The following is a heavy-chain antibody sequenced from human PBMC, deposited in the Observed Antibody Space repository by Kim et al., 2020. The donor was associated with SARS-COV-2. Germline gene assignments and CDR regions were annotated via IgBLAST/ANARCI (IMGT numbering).Heavy chain of an antibody. D-gene: IGHD3-10*01. CDR3: VTRNYYNSGSYYEGVPF. V-gene: IGHV3-64*05. CDR1: GFTFSNYA. Sequence: GGSLRLSCSASGFTFSNYAMHWVRQAPGKGLEYVSAISSDGGSTYYADSVKGRITISRDNSKNMLDVQMSSLRVEDTAIYYCVTRNYYNSGSYYEGVPF. CDR2: ISSDGGST. J-gene: IGHJ3*01.